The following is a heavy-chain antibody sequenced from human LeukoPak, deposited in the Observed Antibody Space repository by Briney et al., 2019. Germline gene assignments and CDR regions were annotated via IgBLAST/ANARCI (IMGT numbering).Heavy chain of an antibody. CDR3: ASGSPPGYYYDSSGYYFDY. CDR1: RGTFSSYA. Sequence: SVKVSCKASRGTFSSYAISWVRQAPGQGLEWMGGIIPIFGTANYAQKFQGRVTITADESTSTAYMELSSLRSEDTAVYYCASGSPPGYYYDSSGYYFDYWGQGILVTVSS. D-gene: IGHD3-22*01. J-gene: IGHJ4*02. CDR2: IIPIFGTA. V-gene: IGHV1-69*01.